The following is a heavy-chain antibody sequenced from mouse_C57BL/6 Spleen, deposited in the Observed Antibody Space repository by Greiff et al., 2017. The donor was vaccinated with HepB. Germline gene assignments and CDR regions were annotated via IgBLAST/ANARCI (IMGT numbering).Heavy chain of an antibody. CDR2: IDPSDSYT. CDR1: GYTFTSYW. V-gene: IGHV1-50*01. Sequence: QVQLQQPGAELVKPGASVKLSCKASGYTFTSYWMQWVKQRPGQGLEWIGEIDPSDSYTNYNQKFKGKATLTVDTSSSTAYMQLSSLTSEDSAVYYSSRRVYYGNYDWYFDVWGTGTTVTVSS. D-gene: IGHD2-1*01. J-gene: IGHJ1*03. CDR3: SRRVYYGNYDWYFDV.